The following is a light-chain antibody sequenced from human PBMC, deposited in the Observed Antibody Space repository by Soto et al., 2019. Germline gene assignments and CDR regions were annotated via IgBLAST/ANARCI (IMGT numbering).Light chain of an antibody. CDR2: DTS. V-gene: IGKV3-20*01. J-gene: IGKJ1*01. CDR1: QSVTSNY. Sequence: EIVLTQSPGTLSLSPGERATLSCRASQSVTSNYLVWYQQKPGQAPRLLIYDTSSRATGVPDRFSGSGSGTDFTLTISRLEPEDFAVYYWQQYDSSPRTFGQGTKVEIK. CDR3: QQYDSSPRT.